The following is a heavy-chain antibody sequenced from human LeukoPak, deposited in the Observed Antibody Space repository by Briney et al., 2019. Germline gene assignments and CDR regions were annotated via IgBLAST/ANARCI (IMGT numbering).Heavy chain of an antibody. Sequence: PGGSLRLSCAASGFTVSSNYMSWVRQAPGKGLEWVSVIYSGGSTYYADSVKGRFTISRDNSKNTLYLQMNSLRAEDTAVYYCARDNRYYYDSSGSYGVWGQGTLVTVSS. CDR2: IYSGGST. CDR3: ARDNRYYYDSSGSYGV. J-gene: IGHJ4*02. CDR1: GFTVSSNY. D-gene: IGHD3-22*01. V-gene: IGHV3-53*01.